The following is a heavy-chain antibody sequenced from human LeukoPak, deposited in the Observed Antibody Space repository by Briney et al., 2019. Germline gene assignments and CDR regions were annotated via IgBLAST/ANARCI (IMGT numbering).Heavy chain of an antibody. D-gene: IGHD3-3*01. CDR2: ISSSGSTI. V-gene: IGHV3-11*04. CDR1: GFTFSDYY. Sequence: GGSLRLSCAASGFTFSDYYMSWIRQAPGKGLEWVSYISSSGSTIYYADSVKGRFTISRDNAKNSLYLQMNSLRAEDTAVYYCARDGTYYDFWSGYYFKENYYMDVWGKGTTVTVSS. J-gene: IGHJ6*03. CDR3: ARDGTYYDFWSGYYFKENYYMDV.